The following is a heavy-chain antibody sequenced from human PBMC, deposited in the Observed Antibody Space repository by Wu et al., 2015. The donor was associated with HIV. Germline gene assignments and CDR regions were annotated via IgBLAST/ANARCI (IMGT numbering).Heavy chain of an antibody. V-gene: IGHV1-8*01. D-gene: IGHD6-19*01. Sequence: QVQLAQSGAEVKKPGASVKVSCKTSGYTFTSYDINWVRQATGQGLEWMGWMNPKSYNTGYAQKFQGRLTMTRDTSISTAYMELSSLRSDDTAVYYCARQRAYSTGWYVYDYWGQGTLVTVSS. CDR3: ARQRAYSTGWYVYDY. CDR1: GYTFTSYD. CDR2: MNPKSYNT. J-gene: IGHJ4*02.